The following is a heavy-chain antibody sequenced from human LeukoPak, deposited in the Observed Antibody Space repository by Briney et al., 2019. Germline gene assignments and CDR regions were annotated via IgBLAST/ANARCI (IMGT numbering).Heavy chain of an antibody. CDR1: GGTFSSYA. V-gene: IGHV1-69*04. Sequence: ASVKVSCKASGGTFSSYAISWVRQAPGQGLEWMGRIIPILGIANYAQKFQGRVTITADKSTSTAYMELSSLRSEDTAVYYCARTHSSGWFGNLDYWGQGTLVTVSS. CDR3: ARTHSSGWFGNLDY. J-gene: IGHJ4*02. CDR2: IIPILGIA. D-gene: IGHD6-19*01.